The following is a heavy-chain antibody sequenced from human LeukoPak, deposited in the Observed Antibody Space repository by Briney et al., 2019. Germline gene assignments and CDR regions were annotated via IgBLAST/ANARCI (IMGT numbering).Heavy chain of an antibody. CDR1: GFTFSSYA. J-gene: IGHJ4*02. D-gene: IGHD5-18*01. Sequence: GGSLRLSCAASGFTFSSYAMSWFRQAPGKGLEWVGFIRSKAYGGTTEHAASVKGRFTISRDDSKSIAYLQMNSLKTEDTAVYYCTASWIQLWLVPPAYWGQGTLVTVSS. CDR3: TASWIQLWLVPPAY. CDR2: IRSKAYGGTT. V-gene: IGHV3-49*03.